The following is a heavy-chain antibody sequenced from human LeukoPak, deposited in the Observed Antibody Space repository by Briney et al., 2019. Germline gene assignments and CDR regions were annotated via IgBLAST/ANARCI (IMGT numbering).Heavy chain of an antibody. D-gene: IGHD6-13*01. V-gene: IGHV3-53*01. J-gene: IGHJ4*02. CDR1: GFTVSSNY. CDR3: ARGIAAAGTALFN. CDR2: IYSDGTT. Sequence: PGGSLRLSCAVSGFTVSSNYMSWVRQAPGKGLEWVSVIYSDGTTYSADSADSVKGRFTISRDNSKNTMYLQIKSLRVEDTAVYYCARGIAAAGTALFNWGQGTLLTVSS.